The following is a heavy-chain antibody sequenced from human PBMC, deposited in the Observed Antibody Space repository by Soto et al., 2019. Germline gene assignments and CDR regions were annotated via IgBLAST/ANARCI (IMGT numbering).Heavy chain of an antibody. V-gene: IGHV1-3*01. CDR3: ARDRAVGAPYDY. Sequence: ASVKVSCKASGYTFTSYAMHWVRQAPGQRLEWMGWINAGNGNTKYSQKFQGRVTITRDTSASTAYMELSSLRSEDTAVYYCARDRAVGAPYDYWGQGTLVTVSS. D-gene: IGHD1-26*01. J-gene: IGHJ4*02. CDR1: GYTFTSYA. CDR2: INAGNGNT.